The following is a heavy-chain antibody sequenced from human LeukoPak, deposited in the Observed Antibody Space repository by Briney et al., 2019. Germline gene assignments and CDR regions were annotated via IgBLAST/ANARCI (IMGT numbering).Heavy chain of an antibody. Sequence: ASVKVSCKASGYTFTSYDINRVRQATGQGLEWMGWMNPNSGNTGYAQKFQGRVTMTRNTSIRTAYMELSSLRSEHTAVYYRARATNLNYCSGGSCYSEWGQGTLVTVSS. J-gene: IGHJ4*02. V-gene: IGHV1-8*01. D-gene: IGHD2-15*01. CDR1: GYTFTSYD. CDR2: MNPNSGNT. CDR3: ARATNLNYCSGGSCYSE.